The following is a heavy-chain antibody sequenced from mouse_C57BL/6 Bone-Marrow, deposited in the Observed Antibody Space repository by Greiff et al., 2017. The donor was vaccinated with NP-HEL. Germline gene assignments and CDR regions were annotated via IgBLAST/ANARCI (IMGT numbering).Heavy chain of an antibody. CDR2: IHPNSGST. CDR1: GYTFTSYW. V-gene: IGHV1-64*01. Sequence: QVQLQQPGAELVKPGASVKLSCKASGYTFTSYWMHWVKQRPGQGLEWIGMIHPNSGSTNYNEKFKSKATLTADKSSSTAYMQLSSLTSEDSAVYYCARGGYCGSRGVDYWGQGTTLTVSS. J-gene: IGHJ2*01. D-gene: IGHD1-1*01. CDR3: ARGGYCGSRGVDY.